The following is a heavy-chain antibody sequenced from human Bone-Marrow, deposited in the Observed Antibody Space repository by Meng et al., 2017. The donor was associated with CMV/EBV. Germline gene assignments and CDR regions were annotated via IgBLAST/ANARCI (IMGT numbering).Heavy chain of an antibody. D-gene: IGHD3-22*01. CDR3: ARMGDDSSGWYFDL. J-gene: IGHJ2*01. V-gene: IGHV1-2*02. Sequence: ASVKVSCKASGYTFTGYYMHWVRQAPGQGLEWMGWINPNSGGTNYAQKFQGRVTMTRDTSISTAYMELSRLRSDDTAVYYCARMGDDSSGWYFDLWGRGTLVTVSS. CDR1: GYTFTGYY. CDR2: INPNSGGT.